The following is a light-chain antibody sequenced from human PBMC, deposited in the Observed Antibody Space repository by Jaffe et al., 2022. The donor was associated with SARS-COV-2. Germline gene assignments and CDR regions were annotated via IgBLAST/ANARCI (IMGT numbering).Light chain of an antibody. CDR2: GAS. CDR1: QSVSDN. CDR3: QQYNDWPYT. Sequence: DIVMTQSPATLSVSPGEKATLSCRASQSVSDNLAWYQQKPGRAPRLLIYGASARATSIPGRFSGSGSGTEFTLTISGLQSEDFAVYYCQQYNDWPYTFGQGTKLDVK. J-gene: IGKJ2*01. V-gene: IGKV3-15*01.